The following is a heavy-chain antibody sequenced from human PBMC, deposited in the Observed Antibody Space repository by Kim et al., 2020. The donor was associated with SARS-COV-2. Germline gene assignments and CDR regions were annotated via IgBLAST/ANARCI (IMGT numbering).Heavy chain of an antibody. CDR2: ISSSGSTI. CDR1: GFTFSSYE. V-gene: IGHV3-48*03. Sequence: GGSLRLSCAASGFTFSSYEMNWVRQAPGKGLEWVSYISSSGSTIYYADSVKGRFTISRDNAKNSLYLQMNSLRAEDTAVYYCARVRPLADYYYGMDVWGQGTTVTVSS. CDR3: ARVRPLADYYYGMDV. J-gene: IGHJ6*02.